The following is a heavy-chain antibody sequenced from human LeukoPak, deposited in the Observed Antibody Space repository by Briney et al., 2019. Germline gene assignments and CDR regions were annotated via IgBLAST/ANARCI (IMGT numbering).Heavy chain of an antibody. J-gene: IGHJ4*02. CDR3: AKDRGGYGDYQFDY. CDR2: IYTSGST. D-gene: IGHD4-17*01. V-gene: IGHV4-4*09. Sequence: SETLSLTCTVSGGSISSYYWSWIRQPPGKGLEWIGHIYTSGSTNYNPSLKSRVTISVDTSKNQFSLKVSSVTAADTAVYYCAKDRGGYGDYQFDYWGQGTLVTVSS. CDR1: GGSISSYY.